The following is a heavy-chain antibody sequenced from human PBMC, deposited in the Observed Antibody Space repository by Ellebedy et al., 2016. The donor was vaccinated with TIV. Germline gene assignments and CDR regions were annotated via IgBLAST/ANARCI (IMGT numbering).Heavy chain of an antibody. V-gene: IGHV3-74*03. CDR3: VRTSTNWDFDY. CDR1: GFIFRHYY. D-gene: IGHD6-13*01. J-gene: IGHJ4*02. Sequence: GESLKISCEASGFIFRHYYMIWVRQTPGKGLEWVARFSDDGTTTTSAASVEGRFSISRDNARNTLLLQMNSLGADDTALYYCVRTSTNWDFDYWGQGSLVTVSS. CDR2: FSDDGTTT.